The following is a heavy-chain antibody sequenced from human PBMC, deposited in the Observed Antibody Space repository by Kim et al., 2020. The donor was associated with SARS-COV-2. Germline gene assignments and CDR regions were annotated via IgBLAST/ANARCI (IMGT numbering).Heavy chain of an antibody. CDR1: GGSFSGYY. CDR3: ARGMTIFGVVTPMDV. CDR2: INHSGST. J-gene: IGHJ6*02. Sequence: SETLSLTCAVYGGSFSGYYWSWIRQPPGKGLEWIGEINHSGSTNYKPSLKSRVTISVDTSKNQFSLKLSSVTAADTAVYYCARGMTIFGVVTPMDVWGQGTTVTVSS. D-gene: IGHD3-3*01. V-gene: IGHV4-34*01.